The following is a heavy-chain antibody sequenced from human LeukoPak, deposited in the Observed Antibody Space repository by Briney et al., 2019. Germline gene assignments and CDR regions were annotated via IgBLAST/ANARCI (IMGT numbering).Heavy chain of an antibody. CDR1: GYTFTSYS. J-gene: IGHJ4*02. CDR2: SSTNSDNA. Sequence: ASVKVSCKASGYTFTSYSISWVRQAPGQGLEWMGWSSTNSDNANYAQKFQGRVTMTTDTSTSTAYMELRSLRSDDTAVYYCARDGTSTDDYWGQGTAVTVSS. V-gene: IGHV1-18*01. CDR3: ARDGTSTDDY. D-gene: IGHD1-7*01.